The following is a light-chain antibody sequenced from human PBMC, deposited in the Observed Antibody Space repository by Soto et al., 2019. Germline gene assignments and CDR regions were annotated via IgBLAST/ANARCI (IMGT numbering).Light chain of an antibody. V-gene: IGKV3-20*01. Sequence: EIVLTQSPGTLSLSPGERATLSCRASQSVSSSYLAWYKQKPGQAPRLLIYGASRRATGIPARFSGSGSGTNLTLTISRLEPADFAVYYCQQYGRSPPFSFGPGTKVDSK. CDR3: QQYGRSPPFS. CDR1: QSVSSSY. J-gene: IGKJ3*01. CDR2: GAS.